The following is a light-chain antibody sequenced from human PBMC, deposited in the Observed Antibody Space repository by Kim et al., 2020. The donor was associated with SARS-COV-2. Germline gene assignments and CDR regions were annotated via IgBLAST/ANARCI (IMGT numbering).Light chain of an antibody. J-gene: IGKJ4*01. CDR1: QNISNN. V-gene: IGKV1-39*01. Sequence: ASVGDSVTITCRPSQNISNNLDWYQQKSGQPPKLLIFAASNLQRGVPSWFSASGSGTNFTLTISSLQPDDFATYYCQQSYRTPLTFGGGTKVDIK. CDR3: QQSYRTPLT. CDR2: AAS.